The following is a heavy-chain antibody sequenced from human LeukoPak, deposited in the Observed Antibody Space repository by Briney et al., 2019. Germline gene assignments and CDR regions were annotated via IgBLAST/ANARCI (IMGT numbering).Heavy chain of an antibody. Sequence: SETLSLTCAVYGGSFSGYYWSWIRQPPGKGLEWIGEINHSGSTNYNPSLKSRVTISVDTSKNQFSLKLSSVTAAYTAVYYCARSITMVRGAPGGYWGQGTLVTVSS. CDR2: INHSGST. CDR1: GGSFSGYY. D-gene: IGHD3-10*01. V-gene: IGHV4-34*01. J-gene: IGHJ4*02. CDR3: ARSITMVRGAPGGY.